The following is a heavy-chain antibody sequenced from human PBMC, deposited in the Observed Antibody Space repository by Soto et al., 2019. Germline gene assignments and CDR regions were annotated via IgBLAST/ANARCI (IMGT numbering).Heavy chain of an antibody. D-gene: IGHD2-2*01. V-gene: IGHV3-11*01. CDR2: IGSSGLSV. J-gene: IGHJ6*03. CDR3: ARDLRQLLSHNYYYYYLDV. CDR1: GFTFSDYQ. Sequence: QVHLVESGGGLVKPGGSLRLSCAASGFTFSDYQMSWIRQAPGKVLEWVSYIGSSGLSVYYEDSVKGRFTISRDNANNSLYLEMNSLRAEDSAVYYCARDLRQLLSHNYYYYYLDVWGKGTTVSVSS.